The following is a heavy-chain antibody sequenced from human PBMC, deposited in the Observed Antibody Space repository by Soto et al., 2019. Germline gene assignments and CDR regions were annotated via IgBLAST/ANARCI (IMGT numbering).Heavy chain of an antibody. J-gene: IGHJ6*02. CDR2: TYYRSKWYN. CDR3: ARWDHDYGYLDV. CDR1: GDSASSNRGA. Sequence: PSQTLSLTCDISGDSASSNRGAWTWIRQSPSRGLEWLGRTYYRSKWYNEYGLSVKSRITINADTCKNQFSLQLNSVTPEDAAVYYCARWDHDYGYLDVWGLGTTVTVSS. V-gene: IGHV6-1*01. D-gene: IGHD4-17*01.